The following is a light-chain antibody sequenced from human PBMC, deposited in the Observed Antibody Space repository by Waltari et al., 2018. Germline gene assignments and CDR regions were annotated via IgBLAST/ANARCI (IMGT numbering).Light chain of an antibody. Sequence: DVVVTQSPDSLAVCLGERDTIHCKSSQNVNNKLAWYQQKPGQPPNLLIYWASTRASGVPDRFSVSGSGTDFTLTISSLQADDVAVYYCQQYDNTPFTFGPGTKVDIK. V-gene: IGKV4-1*01. J-gene: IGKJ3*01. CDR2: WAS. CDR1: QNVNNK. CDR3: QQYDNTPFT.